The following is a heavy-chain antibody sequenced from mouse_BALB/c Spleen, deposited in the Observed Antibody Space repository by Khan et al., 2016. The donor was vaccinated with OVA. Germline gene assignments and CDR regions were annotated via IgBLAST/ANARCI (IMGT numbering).Heavy chain of an antibody. V-gene: IGHV1-7*01. Sequence: VELVESGAELAKPGASVKMSCKASSYTFINYWILWVKQRPGQGLEWIGYINPSIGDTENNQNFKDKATLTADQSSRTSYMQLSSLTSEDSASYYRARRGLRCDFYYRGQGNTPKGPS. J-gene: IGHJ2*01. CDR3: ARRGLRCDFYY. CDR1: SYTFINYW. CDR2: INPSIGDT.